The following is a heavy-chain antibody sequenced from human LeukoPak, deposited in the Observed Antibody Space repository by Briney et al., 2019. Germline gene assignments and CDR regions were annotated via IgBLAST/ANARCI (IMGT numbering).Heavy chain of an antibody. J-gene: IGHJ4*02. CDR2: ISYDGSNK. Sequence: GGSLRLSCAASGFTFSSYGMHWVRQAPGKGLEWVAVISYDGSNKYYADSVKGRFTISRDNSKNTLYLLMNSLRAEDTAVYYCAKDHYDYWGQGTLVTVSS. CDR1: GFTFSSYG. D-gene: IGHD3-10*01. CDR3: AKDHYDY. V-gene: IGHV3-30*18.